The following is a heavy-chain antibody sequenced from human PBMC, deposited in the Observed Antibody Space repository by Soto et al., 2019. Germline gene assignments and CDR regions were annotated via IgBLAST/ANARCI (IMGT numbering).Heavy chain of an antibody. CDR1: GGSITSGNYY. V-gene: IGHV4-39*01. J-gene: IGHJ4*02. CDR3: VRYVTHPIWEP. CDR2: IYYSGTT. D-gene: IGHD4-4*01. Sequence: QLQLQESAPGLVKPSETLCLTCTVSGGSITSGNYYWAWVRQSPGTGLEWIGSIYYSGTTYYHTYLKSRVTISLHTSKNQFSLNLNSFTAADTALYCCVRYVTHPIWEPWGQGTLVTVSS.